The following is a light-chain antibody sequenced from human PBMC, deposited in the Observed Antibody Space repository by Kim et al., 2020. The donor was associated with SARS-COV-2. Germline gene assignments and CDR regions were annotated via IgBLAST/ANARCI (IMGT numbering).Light chain of an antibody. Sequence: ALGQKVRITCQGDSLRSYYASWYQQKPGQAPVLVIYGKNNRPSGIPDRFAGSSSGNTASLTITGAQAEDEADYYCNSRDSSGNHVVFGGGTQLTVL. CDR1: SLRSYY. V-gene: IGLV3-19*01. J-gene: IGLJ2*01. CDR3: NSRDSSGNHVV. CDR2: GKN.